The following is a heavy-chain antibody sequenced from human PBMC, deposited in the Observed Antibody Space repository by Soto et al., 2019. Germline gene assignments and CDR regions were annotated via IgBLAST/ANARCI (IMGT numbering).Heavy chain of an antibody. D-gene: IGHD1-26*01. J-gene: IGHJ4*02. Sequence: QVQLVQSGAEVKKPGASVTVSCKASGYTFTNYDITWVRQAPGQGLEWMGWISAYNGNTNYAQKLQGRVTMTTDTSTSTAYMELRSLRSDDTAVYYCASAPGIVGATGPFDYWGQGTLVTVSS. CDR2: ISAYNGNT. V-gene: IGHV1-18*04. CDR1: GYTFTNYD. CDR3: ASAPGIVGATGPFDY.